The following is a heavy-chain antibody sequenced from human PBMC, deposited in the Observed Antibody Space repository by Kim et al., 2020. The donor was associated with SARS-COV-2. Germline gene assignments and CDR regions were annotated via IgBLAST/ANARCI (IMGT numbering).Heavy chain of an antibody. V-gene: IGHV3-7*03. J-gene: IGHJ4*02. CDR3: ARSLRPVYSGYESGFDY. Sequence: GGSLRLSCAASGFTFSSYWMSWVRQAPGKGLEWVANIKQDGSEKYYVDSVKGRFTISRDNAKNSLYLQMNSLRAEDTAVYYCARSLRPVYSGYESGFDYWGQGTLVTVSS. CDR2: IKQDGSEK. D-gene: IGHD5-12*01. CDR1: GFTFSSYW.